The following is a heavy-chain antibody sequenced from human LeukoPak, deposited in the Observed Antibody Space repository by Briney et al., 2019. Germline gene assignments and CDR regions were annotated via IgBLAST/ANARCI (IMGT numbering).Heavy chain of an antibody. CDR3: ARANPPGISFFDY. J-gene: IGHJ4*02. D-gene: IGHD3-16*02. V-gene: IGHV3-21*06. Sequence: PGGPLRLSCAGSGFTFSTYIMNWVRQARGKGLEWVSSITGSSGTIYYAASVKDRFTISRDHAEHSMYLRMNSLRAEDTAVYYCARANPPGISFFDYWGQGALVTVYS. CDR2: ITGSSGTI. CDR1: GFTFSTYI.